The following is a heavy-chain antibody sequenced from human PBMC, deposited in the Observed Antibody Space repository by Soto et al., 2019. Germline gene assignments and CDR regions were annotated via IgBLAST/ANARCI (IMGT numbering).Heavy chain of an antibody. CDR1: GYTFTSYD. V-gene: IGHV1-8*01. CDR2: MNPNSGNT. J-gene: IGHJ5*02. CDR3: ARAKYGIAAAGTGSYNWFDP. D-gene: IGHD6-13*01. Sequence: QVPLVQSGAEVKKPGASVKVSCKASGYTFTSYDINWVRQATGQGLEWMGWMNPNSGNTGYAQQFQGRVTMTRNTSISTAYMELSSLRSEDTAVYYCARAKYGIAAAGTGSYNWFDPWGQGTLVTVSS.